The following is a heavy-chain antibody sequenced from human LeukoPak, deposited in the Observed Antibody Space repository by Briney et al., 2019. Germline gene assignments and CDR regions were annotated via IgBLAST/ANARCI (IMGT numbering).Heavy chain of an antibody. D-gene: IGHD3-22*01. J-gene: IGHJ5*02. CDR3: AIGRYYYDSSGYYSWFDP. CDR2: IYHGGST. V-gene: IGHV4-38-2*01. Sequence: SETLSLTCAVSGYSISSGYYWGWIRQPPGKGLEWIGSIYHGGSTYYNPSLKSRVTISVDTSKNQFSLKLSSVTAADTAVYYCAIGRYYYDSSGYYSWFDPWGQGTLVTVSS. CDR1: GYSISSGYY.